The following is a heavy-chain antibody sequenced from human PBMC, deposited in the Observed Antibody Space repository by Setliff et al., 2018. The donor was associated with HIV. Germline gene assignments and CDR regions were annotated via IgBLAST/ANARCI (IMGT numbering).Heavy chain of an antibody. V-gene: IGHV4-4*07. Sequence: SETLSLTCTVSGGSISSYCWNWIRQSPGRGLEWIGRIYTSGSTNYNPSLKSRVTISVDTSKNQFSLKLSSVTAADPAVYFCARGRGSSSSWPIDYWGQGTLVTVSS. J-gene: IGHJ4*02. CDR1: GGSISSYC. CDR3: ARGRGSSSSWPIDY. CDR2: IYTSGST. D-gene: IGHD6-13*01.